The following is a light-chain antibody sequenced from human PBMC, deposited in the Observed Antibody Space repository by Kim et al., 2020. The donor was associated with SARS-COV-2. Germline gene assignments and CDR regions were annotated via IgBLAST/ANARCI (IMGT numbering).Light chain of an antibody. V-gene: IGLV3-21*04. CDR1: NIGSKN. J-gene: IGLJ1*01. Sequence: AAGETVKSPGAGNNIGSKNVKWYQPKTGRAAVCVISNDSDQPEEIPDRFSGSSCGSTATLTISSVEDGDEADYYCQVWDGSTDHYVFGTGTKVTVL. CDR3: QVWDGSTDHYV. CDR2: NDS.